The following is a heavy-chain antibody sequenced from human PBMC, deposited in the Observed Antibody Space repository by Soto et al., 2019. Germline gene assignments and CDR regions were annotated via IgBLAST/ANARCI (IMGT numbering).Heavy chain of an antibody. D-gene: IGHD6-13*01. J-gene: IGHJ4*02. CDR3: ASESKIEQQLGN. V-gene: IGHV4-4*07. CDR2: IYTSGST. CDR1: GGSISSYY. Sequence: SETLSLTCTVSGGSISSYYWSWIRQPAGKGLEWIGRIYTSGSTNYNPSLKSRVTMSVDTSKNQFSLRLSSVTAADTAVYYCASESKIEQQLGNWGQGTLVTVSS.